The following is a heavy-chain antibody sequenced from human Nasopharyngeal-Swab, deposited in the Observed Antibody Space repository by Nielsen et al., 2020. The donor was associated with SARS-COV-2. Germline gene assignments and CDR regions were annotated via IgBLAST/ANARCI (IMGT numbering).Heavy chain of an antibody. CDR3: ASNGIRFLEWLLAQPLDY. V-gene: IGHV3-23*01. J-gene: IGHJ4*02. CDR2: ISGSGGST. D-gene: IGHD3-3*01. Sequence: WIRQPPGKGLEWVSGISGSGGSTSYADSVKGRFTISRDNSKNTLYLQMNSLRAEDTAVYYCASNGIRFLEWLLAQPLDYWGQGTLVTVS.